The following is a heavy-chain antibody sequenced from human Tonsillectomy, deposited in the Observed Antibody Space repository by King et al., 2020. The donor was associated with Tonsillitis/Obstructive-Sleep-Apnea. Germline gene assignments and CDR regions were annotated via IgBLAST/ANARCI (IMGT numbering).Heavy chain of an antibody. V-gene: IGHV4-31*03. J-gene: IGHJ2*01. CDR1: GGSISSGGYY. Sequence: VQLQESGPGLVKPSQTLSLTCTVSGGSISSGGYYWSWIRQHPGKGLEWIGYIYYSGSTYYNPSLKSRVTISVDTSKNQFSLKLSSVTAADTAVYYCAGDSGDCGGDCYSRNYWYFDLWGRGTLVTVSS. CDR2: IYYSGST. CDR3: AGDSGDCGGDCYSRNYWYFDL. D-gene: IGHD2-21*02.